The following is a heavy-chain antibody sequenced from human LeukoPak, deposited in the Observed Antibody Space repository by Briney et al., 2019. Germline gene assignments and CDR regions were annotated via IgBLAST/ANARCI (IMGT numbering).Heavy chain of an antibody. D-gene: IGHD4-17*01. CDR1: GGSITSYY. CDR2: ISAGGYT. V-gene: IGHV4-4*07. Sequence: SEILSLTCTVSGGSITSYYWGWIRQPAGKGLEWIGLISAGGYTNYNPSLKSRVTMSVDASKNQFSLKLSSVTAADTAVYYCARLELYGDYVWSDPWGQGTLVTVSS. J-gene: IGHJ5*02. CDR3: ARLELYGDYVWSDP.